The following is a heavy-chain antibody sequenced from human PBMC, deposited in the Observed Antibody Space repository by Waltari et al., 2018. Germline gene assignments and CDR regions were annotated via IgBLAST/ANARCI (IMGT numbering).Heavy chain of an antibody. CDR1: EFTFRACA. D-gene: IGHD1-26*01. J-gene: IGHJ6*02. CDR2: VSSGASHT. CDR3: ARDSFGHGRQSSYHFGMDV. Sequence: VQLVESGGDLVKPGGFLGLSRVGSEFTFRACATTWVCSGPGQGLEGVSSVSSGASHTDYADSVKGRFTISRDDAKNSVYLEMKRLRVDDTAVYYCARDSFGHGRQSSYHFGMDVWGQGTTVTVSS. V-gene: IGHV3-21*02.